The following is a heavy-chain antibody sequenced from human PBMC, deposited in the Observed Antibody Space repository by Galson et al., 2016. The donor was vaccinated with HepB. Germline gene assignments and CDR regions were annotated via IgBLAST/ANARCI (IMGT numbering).Heavy chain of an antibody. CDR2: IKHDGSEI. J-gene: IGHJ4*02. V-gene: IGHV3-7*04. D-gene: IGHD2-21*02. Sequence: SLRLSCAASGFTFSNYWMNWVRQAPGKGLEWVANIKHDGSEIYHVDSVRGRFTISRDNAKNSLYLQMHSLGAEDTAVYFCARGLVAATAVLTYWGQGTLVTVSS. CDR1: GFTFSNYW. CDR3: ARGLVAATAVLTY.